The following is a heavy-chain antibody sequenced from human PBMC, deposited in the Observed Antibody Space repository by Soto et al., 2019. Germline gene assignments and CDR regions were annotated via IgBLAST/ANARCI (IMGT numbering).Heavy chain of an antibody. CDR2: IDPNSGDT. V-gene: IGHV1-2*06. CDR1: GYNFRGYY. CDR3: ATAPQGLMSTSFDF. Sequence: QAQLMQSGAEVRKPGTSVKVSCETSGYNFRGYYVHWVRQAPGHGLQWLGRIDPNSGDTDYAQTFQGTIAVTRYTSHASVYRDLISLPAHDTAVYFCATAPQGLMSTSFDFWGQGTPVVVSS. J-gene: IGHJ4*02.